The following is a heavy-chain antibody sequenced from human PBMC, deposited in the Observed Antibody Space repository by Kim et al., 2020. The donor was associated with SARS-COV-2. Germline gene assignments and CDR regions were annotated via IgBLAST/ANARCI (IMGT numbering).Heavy chain of an antibody. V-gene: IGHV4-4*02. J-gene: IGHJ4*02. Sequence: NHHPSLKRRVTISVDKAKNPFSLKLSSLTAADTAVYYCAKSSSWYRYFDYWGQGTLVTVSS. D-gene: IGHD6-13*01. CDR3: AKSSSWYRYFDY.